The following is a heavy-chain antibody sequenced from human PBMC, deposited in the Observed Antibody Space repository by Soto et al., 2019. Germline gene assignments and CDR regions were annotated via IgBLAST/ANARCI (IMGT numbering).Heavy chain of an antibody. J-gene: IGHJ6*02. Sequence: GSLRLSCAASGFTFSSYSMNWVRQAPGKGLEWVSSISSSSSYIYYADSVKGRFTISRDNAKNSLYLQMNSLRAEDTAVYYCARGLRVSGYYYYGMDVWGQGTTVTVSS. D-gene: IGHD3-10*01. CDR2: ISSSSSYI. CDR1: GFTFSSYS. V-gene: IGHV3-21*01. CDR3: ARGLRVSGYYYYGMDV.